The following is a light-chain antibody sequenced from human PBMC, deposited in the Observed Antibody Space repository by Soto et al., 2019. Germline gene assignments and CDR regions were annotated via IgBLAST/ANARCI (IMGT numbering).Light chain of an antibody. CDR1: QSVSSSS. Sequence: EIVLTQFPDTLSLSPGERATLSCRASQSVSSSSLAWYQQKRGQAPRLLIHGASSRATGIPDRFSGSGSGTEFTLTISSLQSEDFAVYYCQHYVTWPLTFGGGTKVDIK. CDR3: QHYVTWPLT. CDR2: GAS. J-gene: IGKJ4*01. V-gene: IGKV3-20*01.